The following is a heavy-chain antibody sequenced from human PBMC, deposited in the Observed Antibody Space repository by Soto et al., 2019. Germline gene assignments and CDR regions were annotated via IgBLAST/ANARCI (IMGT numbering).Heavy chain of an antibody. Sequence: SETLSLTCTVSGGSISSGGYYWSWIRQHPGKGLEWIGYIYYSGSTYYNPSLKSRVTISVDTSKNQFSLKLSSVTAADTAVYYCARDRLLWDYVWGNEFYGMDVWGQGTTVTVSS. V-gene: IGHV4-31*03. CDR1: GGSISSGGYY. J-gene: IGHJ6*02. CDR3: ARDRLLWDYVWGNEFYGMDV. D-gene: IGHD3-16*01. CDR2: IYYSGST.